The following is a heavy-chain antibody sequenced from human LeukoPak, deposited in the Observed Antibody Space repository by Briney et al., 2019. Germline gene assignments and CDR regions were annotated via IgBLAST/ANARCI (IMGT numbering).Heavy chain of an antibody. V-gene: IGHV4-4*07. CDR2: IYTSGST. CDR1: GGSISSYY. D-gene: IGHD3-10*01. J-gene: IGHJ6*02. Sequence: SETLSLTCTVSGGSISSYYWSWIRQPAGKGLEWIGRIYTSGSTNYNPSLKSRVTMSVDTSKNQFSLKLSSVTAADTAVYYCARDSITMVRGVIISHYYGMDVWGQGTTVTVSS. CDR3: ARDSITMVRGVIISHYYGMDV.